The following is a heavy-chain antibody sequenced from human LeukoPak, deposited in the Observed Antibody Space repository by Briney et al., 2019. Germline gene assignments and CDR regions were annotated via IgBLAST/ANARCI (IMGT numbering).Heavy chain of an antibody. CDR1: GGSINSYY. CDR2: IHYSGST. D-gene: IGHD3-22*01. Sequence: PSETLSLTCTVSGGSINSYYWSWIRQPPGKGLEWIGYIHYSGSTNYNPSLKSRVTISVDTSKNQFPLKLSSVTAADTAVYYCARVRDRSGYFYDFDYWGQGTLVTVSS. V-gene: IGHV4-59*01. CDR3: ARVRDRSGYFYDFDY. J-gene: IGHJ4*02.